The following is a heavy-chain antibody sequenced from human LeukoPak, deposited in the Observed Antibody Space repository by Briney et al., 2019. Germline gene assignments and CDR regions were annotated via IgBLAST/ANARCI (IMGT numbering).Heavy chain of an antibody. CDR1: GFTFSTYG. V-gene: IGHV3-33*01. J-gene: IGHJ4*02. Sequence: PGGSLRLSRAASGFTFSTYGMHWVRQAPGKGLECVAGIWEDGSNIYYADSVKGRFIISRDNSKNTLYLQMNSLGGEDTAVYYCARAGYNSGWYEYWGQGTLVTVSS. CDR3: ARAGYNSGWYEY. D-gene: IGHD6-19*01. CDR2: IWEDGSNI.